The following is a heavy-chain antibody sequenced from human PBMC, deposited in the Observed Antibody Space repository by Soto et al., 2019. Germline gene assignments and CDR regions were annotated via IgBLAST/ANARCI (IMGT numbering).Heavy chain of an antibody. J-gene: IGHJ4*02. CDR1: GGSISTYY. CDR2: INYSGRT. D-gene: IGHD6-13*01. V-gene: IGHV4-59*01. Sequence: ETLSLTCTVSGGSISTYYWSWIRQPPGKGLEWIGYINYSGRTNYNPSLKSRVTMSLDTSKNQFSLKLRSVTAADTALFYCARYAGSSWFDYWGQGTLVTVSS. CDR3: ARYAGSSWFDY.